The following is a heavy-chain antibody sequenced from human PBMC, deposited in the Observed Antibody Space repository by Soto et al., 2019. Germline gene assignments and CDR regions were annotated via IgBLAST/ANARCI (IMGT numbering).Heavy chain of an antibody. V-gene: IGHV3-73*01. CDR1: RFTFSGSA. D-gene: IGHD3-10*01. Sequence: PGGSLRLSCAASRFTFSGSAMHWVRQASGKGLEWVGRIRSKANSYATAYAASVKGRFTISRDDSKNTAYLQMNSLKTEDTAVYYCTRRRYYYGSGSPVPGYNWFDPWGQGTLVTVSS. CDR2: IRSKANSYAT. CDR3: TRRRYYYGSGSPVPGYNWFDP. J-gene: IGHJ5*02.